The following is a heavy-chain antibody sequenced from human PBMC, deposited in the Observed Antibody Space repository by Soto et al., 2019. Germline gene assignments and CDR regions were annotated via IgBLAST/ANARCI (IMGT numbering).Heavy chain of an antibody. Sequence: GGSLRLSCGASGFTFSNYEMDWVRQAPGKGLEWISYIHTSGSTILYADSVKGRFTISRDDAGSSLYLQMDSLRAEDTAVYYCAREICSGGRCYDTFDLWGQGTTVTVSS. CDR1: GFTFSNYE. CDR2: IHTSGSTI. D-gene: IGHD2-15*01. J-gene: IGHJ3*01. CDR3: AREICSGGRCYDTFDL. V-gene: IGHV3-48*03.